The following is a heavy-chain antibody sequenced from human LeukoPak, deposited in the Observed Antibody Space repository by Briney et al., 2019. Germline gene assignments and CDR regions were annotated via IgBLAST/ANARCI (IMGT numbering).Heavy chain of an antibody. CDR1: GFTFSSYG. D-gene: IGHD6-13*01. CDR2: IRYDGSNK. CDR3: AREGLSSSWLPVRYNWFDP. Sequence: GGSLRLSCAASGFTFSSYGMHWIRQAPGKGLEWVAFIRYDGSNKYYADSVKGRFTISRDNSKNTLYLQMNSLRAEDTAVYYCAREGLSSSWLPVRYNWFDPWGQGTLVTVSS. V-gene: IGHV3-30*02. J-gene: IGHJ5*02.